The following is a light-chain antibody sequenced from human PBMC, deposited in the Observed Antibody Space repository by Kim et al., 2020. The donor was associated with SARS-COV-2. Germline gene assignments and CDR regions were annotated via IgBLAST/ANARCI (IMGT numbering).Light chain of an antibody. J-gene: IGKJ4*01. V-gene: IGKV3-15*01. CDR1: QSVSSN. Sequence: SVSPGERATLSCRASQSVSSNLAWYQQKPGQAPRLLIYGASTRATGIPARLSGSGSGTEFTLTISSLQSEDFAVYYCQQYNNWPLTFGGGTKLEI. CDR2: GAS. CDR3: QQYNNWPLT.